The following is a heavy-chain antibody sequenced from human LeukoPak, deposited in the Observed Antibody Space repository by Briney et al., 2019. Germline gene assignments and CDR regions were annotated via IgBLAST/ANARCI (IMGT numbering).Heavy chain of an antibody. D-gene: IGHD2/OR15-2a*01. V-gene: IGHV3-48*04. CDR1: GFTFSSYS. Sequence: QPGGSLRPSCAASGFTFSSYSMNWVRQAPGKGLEWVSYISSSSSTIYYADSVKGRFTISRDNAKNSLYLQMNSLRAEDTAVYYCARDHSRVFDYWGQGTLVTVSS. J-gene: IGHJ4*02. CDR3: ARDHSRVFDY. CDR2: ISSSSSTI.